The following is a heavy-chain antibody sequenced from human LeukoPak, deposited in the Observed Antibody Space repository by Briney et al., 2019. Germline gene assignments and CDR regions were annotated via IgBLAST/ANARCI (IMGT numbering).Heavy chain of an antibody. CDR2: ISWNSGSI. Sequence: TGGSLRLSCAASGFTFDDYAMHWVRQAPGKGLEWVSGISWNSGSIGYADSVKGRFTISRDNAKNSLYLQMNSLRAEDTAVYYCARGWNRKDYWGQGTLVTVSS. V-gene: IGHV3-9*01. D-gene: IGHD1-14*01. J-gene: IGHJ4*02. CDR3: ARGWNRKDY. CDR1: GFTFDDYA.